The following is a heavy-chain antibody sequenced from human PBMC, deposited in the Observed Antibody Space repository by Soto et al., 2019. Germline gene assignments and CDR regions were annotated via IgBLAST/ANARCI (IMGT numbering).Heavy chain of an antibody. V-gene: IGHV1-69*02. Sequence: QVQLVQSGAEVKKPGSSVKVSCKASGGTFSSYTISWVRQAPGQGLEWMGRIIPILGIANYAQKFQGRVTITADKSTSPAYMELSSLRSEDTAVYYCALAFGPIRYYYYYMDVGGKGTTVTVSS. J-gene: IGHJ6*03. D-gene: IGHD3-3*01. CDR3: ALAFGPIRYYYYYMDV. CDR2: IIPILGIA. CDR1: GGTFSSYT.